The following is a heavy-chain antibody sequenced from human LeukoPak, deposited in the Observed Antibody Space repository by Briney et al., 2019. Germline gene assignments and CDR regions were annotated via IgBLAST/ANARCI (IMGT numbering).Heavy chain of an antibody. CDR2: INSVATYI. V-gene: IGHV3-21*01. Sequence: GGSLRLSCAASGFTFTSFSFNWVRQAPGRGLEWGSSINSVATYIYNADYVRGRFTISRDTAKNSVYLQMDSLRAEDTGVYYCARLRRNGDSGGFYYYYDYWGQGTLVTVSS. CDR3: ARLRRNGDSGGFYYYYDY. J-gene: IGHJ4*02. D-gene: IGHD3-22*01. CDR1: GFTFTSFS.